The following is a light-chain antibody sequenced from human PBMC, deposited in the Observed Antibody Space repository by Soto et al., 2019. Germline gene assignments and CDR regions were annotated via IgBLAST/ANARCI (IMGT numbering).Light chain of an antibody. CDR3: QQLNSYPLT. V-gene: IGKV1-9*01. J-gene: IGKJ4*01. CDR1: QGIRRY. CDR2: GAS. Sequence: IPLTQSPSSLSASVGDRVTITCRASQGIRRYLASYQQKPGKAPKLLIYGASTLQSGVPSRFSGSGSGTDFTLTISSLQPEDFATYYCQQLNSYPLTFGGGTKVEIK.